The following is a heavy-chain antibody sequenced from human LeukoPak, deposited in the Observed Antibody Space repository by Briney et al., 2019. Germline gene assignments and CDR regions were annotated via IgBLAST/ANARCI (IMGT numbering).Heavy chain of an antibody. Sequence: SETLSLTCTVSGGSISSYYWSWIRQPPGKGLEWIGYIYTSGSTNYNPSLKSRVTMSVDTSKNQFSLKPSSVTAADTAVYYCARENSGSYREFDYWGQGTLVTVSS. V-gene: IGHV4-4*09. CDR2: IYTSGST. CDR1: GGSISSYY. CDR3: ARENSGSYREFDY. D-gene: IGHD1-26*01. J-gene: IGHJ4*02.